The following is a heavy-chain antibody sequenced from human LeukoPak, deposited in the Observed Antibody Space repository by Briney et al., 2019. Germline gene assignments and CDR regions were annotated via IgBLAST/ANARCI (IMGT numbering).Heavy chain of an antibody. V-gene: IGHV3-48*03. CDR2: ISSSGSTI. Sequence: GGSLRLSCAASGFTFSSYEMNWVRQAPGKGLEWVSYISSSGSTIYYADSVKGRFTISRDNAKNSLYLQMNSLRAEDTAVYYCGGYCSSTSCSLGHYWGQGTLVTVSS. J-gene: IGHJ4*02. D-gene: IGHD2-2*01. CDR1: GFTFSSYE. CDR3: GGYCSSTSCSLGHY.